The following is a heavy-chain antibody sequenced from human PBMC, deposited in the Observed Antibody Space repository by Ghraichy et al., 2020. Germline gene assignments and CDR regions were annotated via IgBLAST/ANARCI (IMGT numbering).Heavy chain of an antibody. V-gene: IGHV1-8*01. J-gene: IGHJ3*02. D-gene: IGHD6-13*01. CDR2: MNPNSGNT. CDR3: ARGNIRYSSSWYPPESAAFDI. Sequence: ASVKVSCKASGYTFTSYDINWVRQATGQGLEWMGWMNPNSGNTGYAQKFQGRVTMTRNTSISTAYMELSSLRSEDTAVYYCARGNIRYSSSWYPPESAAFDIWGQGTMVTVSS. CDR1: GYTFTSYD.